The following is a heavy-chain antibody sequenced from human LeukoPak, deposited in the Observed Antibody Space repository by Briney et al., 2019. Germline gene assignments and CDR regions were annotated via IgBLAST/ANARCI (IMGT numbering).Heavy chain of an antibody. D-gene: IGHD5-18*01. J-gene: IGHJ3*02. CDR2: FDHEDGET. CDR1: GYTLTELS. CDR3: ATDVDTASNDAFDI. V-gene: IGHV1-24*01. Sequence: ASVKVSCKVSGYTLTELSMHWVRQAPGKGLEWMGGFDHEDGETIYAQKFQGRVTMTEDTSTDTAYMELSSLRSEDTAVYYCATDVDTASNDAFDIWGQGTMVTVSS.